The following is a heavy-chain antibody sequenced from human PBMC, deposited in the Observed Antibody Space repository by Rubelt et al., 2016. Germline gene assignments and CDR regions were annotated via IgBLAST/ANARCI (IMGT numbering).Heavy chain of an antibody. CDR2: ISGSGGST. Sequence: EVQLVESGGGLVQPGGSLRLSCAASGFTFSSYAMSWVRQAPGKGLEWVSAISGSGGSTYYADVVKGRFNISRDNSKDTLDLEMNSLGADETAGYYWAERSSRFLVEWFDPWGQGTLVTVSS. D-gene: IGHD1-26*01. CDR3: AERSSRFLVEWFDP. J-gene: IGHJ5*02. CDR1: GFTFSSYA. V-gene: IGHV3-23*04.